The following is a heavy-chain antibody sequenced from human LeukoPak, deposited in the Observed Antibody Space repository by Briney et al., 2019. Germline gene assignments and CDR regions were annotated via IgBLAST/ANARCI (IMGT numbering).Heavy chain of an antibody. CDR3: AKRGVVIRVILVGFHKEAYYFDS. CDR2: LSDSGGRT. V-gene: IGHV3-23*01. D-gene: IGHD3-22*01. Sequence: GGSLRLSCAVSGITLSNYGMSWVRQAPGKGLEWVAGLSDSGGRTNYADSVKGRFIISRDNAKNTLYLQMNSLRAEDTAVYFCAKRGVVIRVILVGFHKEAYYFDSWGQGALVTVSP. J-gene: IGHJ4*02. CDR1: GITLSNYG.